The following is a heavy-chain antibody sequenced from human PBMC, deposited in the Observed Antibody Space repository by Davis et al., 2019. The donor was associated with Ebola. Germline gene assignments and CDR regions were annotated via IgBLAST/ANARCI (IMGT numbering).Heavy chain of an antibody. CDR1: GFTVSSNY. Sequence: GESLKISCAASGFTVSSNYMSWVRQAPGKGLEWVSVIYSGGSTYYADSVKGRFTISRDNSKNTLYLQMNSLRAEDTAVYYCAKTPVLRYFDWLEGGWFDPWGQGTLVTVSS. V-gene: IGHV3-53*01. CDR3: AKTPVLRYFDWLEGGWFDP. D-gene: IGHD3-9*01. CDR2: IYSGGST. J-gene: IGHJ5*02.